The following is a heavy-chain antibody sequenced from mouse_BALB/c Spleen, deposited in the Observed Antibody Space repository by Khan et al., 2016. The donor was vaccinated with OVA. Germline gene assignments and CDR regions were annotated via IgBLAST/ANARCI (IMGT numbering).Heavy chain of an antibody. Sequence: VQLKESGTVLARPGASVKMSCKASGYTFTSYWMHWVKQRPGQGLEWIGDIYPGNTDTNYNQQFKGKAKLTAVTSTSTAYMELISLTNEDSAVYYCTRRNWDVAWFAYWGQGTLVTVSA. CDR1: GYTFTSYW. J-gene: IGHJ3*01. CDR3: TRRNWDVAWFAY. V-gene: IGHV1-5*01. CDR2: IYPGNTDT. D-gene: IGHD4-1*01.